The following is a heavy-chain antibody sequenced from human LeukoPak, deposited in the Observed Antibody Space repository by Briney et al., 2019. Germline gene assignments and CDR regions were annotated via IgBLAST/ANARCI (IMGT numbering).Heavy chain of an antibody. CDR1: GFTFSSYA. J-gene: IGHJ4*02. D-gene: IGHD3-10*01. CDR2: ISYDGSNK. CDR3: AREGFGELLSGHFDY. V-gene: IGHV3-30*04. Sequence: GGSLRLSCAASGFTFSSYAMHWVRQAPGKGLEWVAVISYDGSNKYYADSVKGRFTISRDNSKNTLYLQMNSLRAEDTALYYCAREGFGELLSGHFDYWGQGTLVTVSS.